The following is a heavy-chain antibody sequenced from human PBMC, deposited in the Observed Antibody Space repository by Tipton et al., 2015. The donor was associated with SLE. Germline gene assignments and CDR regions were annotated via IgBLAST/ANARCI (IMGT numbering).Heavy chain of an antibody. Sequence: TLSLTCTVSGGSIRSHYWSWIRQPPGKGLEWIGFIFPSGSTSFNLSLKTRLTISIDMSRNQLSLNLSSVTAADTAIYYCARSDYANSGLDFWGQGTLVTVSS. CDR1: GGSIRSHY. V-gene: IGHV4-59*11. CDR2: IFPSGST. CDR3: ARSDYANSGLDF. J-gene: IGHJ4*02. D-gene: IGHD4-17*01.